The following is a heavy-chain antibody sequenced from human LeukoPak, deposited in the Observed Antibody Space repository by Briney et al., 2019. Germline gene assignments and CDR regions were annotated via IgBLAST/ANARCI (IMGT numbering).Heavy chain of an antibody. D-gene: IGHD3-22*01. V-gene: IGHV4-34*01. J-gene: IGHJ3*02. Sequence: SETLSLTCAVYGGSFSGYYWSWIRQPPGKGLEWIGEINHSGSTNYNPSLKSRVTISVDTSKNQFSLKLSSVTAADTAVYYCARGYDSSGYPDAFDIWGQGTMVTVSS. CDR1: GGSFSGYY. CDR2: INHSGST. CDR3: ARGYDSSGYPDAFDI.